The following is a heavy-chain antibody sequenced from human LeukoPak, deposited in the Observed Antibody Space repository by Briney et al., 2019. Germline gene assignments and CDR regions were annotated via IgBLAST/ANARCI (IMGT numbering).Heavy chain of an antibody. CDR3: AKVRGGVDGDY. Sequence: GRSLRLSCADSGFTFSSYGMHWVRQAPGKGLEWVAVISYDGSNKYYVDSVKGRFTISRDNSKNTLYLQINSLRAEDTAVYYCAKVRGGVDGDYWGQGTLVTVSS. CDR2: ISYDGSNK. V-gene: IGHV3-30*18. D-gene: IGHD3-16*01. CDR1: GFTFSSYG. J-gene: IGHJ4*02.